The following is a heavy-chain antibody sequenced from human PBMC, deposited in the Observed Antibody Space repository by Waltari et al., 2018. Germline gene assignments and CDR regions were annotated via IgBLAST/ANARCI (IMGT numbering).Heavy chain of an antibody. V-gene: IGHV3-23*01. CDR3: AKERPENGDNRDY. J-gene: IGHJ4*02. CDR2: ISGSGDST. Sequence: EVQVLESGGGLIQPGGSLRLSCTASGFTFSSDAMTWGRQAPGEGLGWVSAISGSGDSTYYADSVRGRFTISGDSSRNTVWLQMSSLRVEDTAVYYCAKERPENGDNRDYWGQGTLVTVSS. CDR1: GFTFSSDA. D-gene: IGHD2-8*01.